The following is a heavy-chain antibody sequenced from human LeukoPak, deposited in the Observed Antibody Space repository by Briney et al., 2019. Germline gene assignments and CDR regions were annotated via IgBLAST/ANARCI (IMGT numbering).Heavy chain of an antibody. CDR3: AKDLRGYYYDSSADY. CDR2: ISGSGGST. Sequence: GGSLRLSCAASGFTFSNAWMSWVRQAPGKGLEWVSAISGSGGSTYYADSVKGRFTISRDNSKNTLYLQMNSLRAEDAAVYYCAKDLRGYYYDSSADYWGQGTLVTVSS. J-gene: IGHJ4*02. V-gene: IGHV3-23*01. CDR1: GFTFSNAW. D-gene: IGHD3-22*01.